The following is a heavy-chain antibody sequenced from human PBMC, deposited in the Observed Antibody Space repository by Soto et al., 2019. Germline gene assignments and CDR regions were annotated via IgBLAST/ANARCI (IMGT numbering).Heavy chain of an antibody. CDR3: AKDLGQLIKIGGPHY. V-gene: IGHV3-33*06. Sequence: QVQLVESGGGVVQPGRSLRLSCAASGFTFTTYGMHWVRQAPGKGLEWVSVIWYDGSNKYYADSVKGRFTISRDNSKNTLFLQMNGLRAEDTAVYYCAKDLGQLIKIGGPHYWGQGTLVTVSS. D-gene: IGHD5-18*01. J-gene: IGHJ4*02. CDR2: IWYDGSNK. CDR1: GFTFTTYG.